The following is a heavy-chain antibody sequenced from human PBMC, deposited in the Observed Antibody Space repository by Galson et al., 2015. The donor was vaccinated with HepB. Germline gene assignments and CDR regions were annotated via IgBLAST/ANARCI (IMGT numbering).Heavy chain of an antibody. Sequence: QSGAEVKKSGESLKISCKGSGYSFINYRIGWVRQMPGKGLEWMGIIYPGDSDTRYSPSFQGQVTISADKSISTAYLQWRSLKASDNAMYYCARVDTAMVNSVWYFDLWGRGTLVTVSS. D-gene: IGHD5-18*01. CDR3: ARVDTAMVNSVWYFDL. V-gene: IGHV5-51*01. J-gene: IGHJ2*01. CDR2: IYPGDSDT. CDR1: GYSFINYR.